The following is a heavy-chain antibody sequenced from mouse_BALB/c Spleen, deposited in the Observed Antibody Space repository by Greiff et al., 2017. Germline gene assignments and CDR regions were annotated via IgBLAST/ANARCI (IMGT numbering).Heavy chain of an antibody. V-gene: IGHV14-3*02. CDR1: GFNFKNTY. CDR2: IDPANGNT. CDR3: ARGLDY. J-gene: IGHJ2*01. Sequence: EVQLQQSGAELVKPGASVKLSCTASGFNFKNTYMHWVKQRPEQGLEWIGRIDPANGNTKYAPKFQGKATITADTSSNTAYLQLSSLTSEDTAVYYCARGLDYWGQGTTLTVSS.